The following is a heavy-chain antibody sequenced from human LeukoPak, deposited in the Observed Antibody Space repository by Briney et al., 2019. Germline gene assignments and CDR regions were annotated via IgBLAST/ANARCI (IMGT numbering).Heavy chain of an antibody. CDR1: GFTFSSHS. Sequence: GGSLRLSCAASGFTFSSHSMNWVRQAPGKGLEWVSYISSSSTIYYADSVKGRFTISRDNAKNSLYLQMNSLRDEDTAVYYCARDGGLVGASGAFDYWGQGTLVTVSS. CDR3: ARDGGLVGASGAFDY. V-gene: IGHV3-48*02. D-gene: IGHD1-26*01. CDR2: ISSSSTI. J-gene: IGHJ4*02.